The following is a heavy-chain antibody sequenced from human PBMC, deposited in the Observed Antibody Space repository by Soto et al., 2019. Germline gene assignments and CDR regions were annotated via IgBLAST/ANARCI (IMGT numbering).Heavy chain of an antibody. CDR1: GFTFSSYG. Sequence: GESLKISCAASGFTFSSYGMHWVRQAPGKGLEWVAVISYDGSNKYYADSVKGRFTISRDNSKNTLYLQMNSLRAEDTAVYYCAKGVVAARRNYYYGMDVWGQGTTVTVSS. CDR3: AKGVVAARRNYYYGMDV. D-gene: IGHD6-6*01. V-gene: IGHV3-30*18. J-gene: IGHJ6*02. CDR2: ISYDGSNK.